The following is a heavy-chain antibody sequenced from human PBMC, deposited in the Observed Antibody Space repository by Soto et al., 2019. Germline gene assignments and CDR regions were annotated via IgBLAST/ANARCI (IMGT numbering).Heavy chain of an antibody. V-gene: IGHV3-74*01. J-gene: IGHJ4*02. CDR3: ARDLGYYDILTGYYSKYYLDS. Sequence: EVQLAESGGGLVQPGGSLRLSCAVSGFTFSSYWMHWVRQAPGKGLVWVSRINSGGSSTNYADSVKGRFTISRDNAKNTLYLQMNSLRAEDAAVYYCARDLGYYDILTGYYSKYYLDSWGQGTLVTVSS. CDR1: GFTFSSYW. CDR2: INSGGSST. D-gene: IGHD3-9*01.